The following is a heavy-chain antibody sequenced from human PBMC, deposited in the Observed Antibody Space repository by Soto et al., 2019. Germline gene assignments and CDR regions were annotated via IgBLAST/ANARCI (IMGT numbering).Heavy chain of an antibody. V-gene: IGHV4-31*03. CDR1: GGSISSGGYY. CDR2: IYYSGST. J-gene: IGHJ3*02. D-gene: IGHD5-18*01. CDR3: ARVGGSYSYGYSYGYVFDI. Sequence: SETLSLTCTVSGGSISSGGYYWSWIRQHPGKGLEWIGYIYYSGSTYYNPSLKSRVTISVDTSKNQFSLKLSSVTAADTAVYYCARVGGSYSYGYSYGYVFDIWGQGTTVPVSS.